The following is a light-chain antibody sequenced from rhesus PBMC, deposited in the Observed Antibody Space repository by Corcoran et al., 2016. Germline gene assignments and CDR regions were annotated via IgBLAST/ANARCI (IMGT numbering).Light chain of an antibody. CDR2: AAS. J-gene: IGKJ3*01. CDR1: QGISSW. Sequence: DIQMTQSPSSLSASVGDKVTITCRASQGISSWLAWYHQKPGKAPKLLIYAASSLQSGVPSRSSGSESWEDYTLNISSMQPEDFATYYCQQGYNTPFTFGPGTKLDIK. V-gene: IGKV1-18*01. CDR3: QQGYNTPFT.